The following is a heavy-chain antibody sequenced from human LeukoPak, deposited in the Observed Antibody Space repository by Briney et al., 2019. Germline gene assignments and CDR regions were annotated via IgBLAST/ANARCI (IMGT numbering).Heavy chain of an antibody. D-gene: IGHD4-17*01. CDR2: IIPIFGTA. V-gene: IGHV1-69*13. Sequence: SVKVSRKASGGTFSSYAISWVRQAPGQGLEWMGGIIPIFGTANYAQKFQGRVTTTADESTSTAYMELSSLRSEDTAVYYCARGGSDYGDYPGYFQHWGQGTLVTVSS. J-gene: IGHJ1*01. CDR3: ARGGSDYGDYPGYFQH. CDR1: GGTFSSYA.